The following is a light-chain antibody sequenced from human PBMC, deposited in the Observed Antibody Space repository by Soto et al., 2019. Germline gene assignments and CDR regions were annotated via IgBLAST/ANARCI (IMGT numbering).Light chain of an antibody. Sequence: EIVMTQSPATLSVSPGERATLSCRASQSVSSKLAWYQQKPGQAPRVLIYGASTRATGIPARFSGSGSGTEFTPTIRSLQSEDFAVFFCQHYNDWPPSWTFGQGTRVEIK. CDR3: QHYNDWPPSWT. CDR1: QSVSSK. J-gene: IGKJ1*01. V-gene: IGKV3-15*01. CDR2: GAS.